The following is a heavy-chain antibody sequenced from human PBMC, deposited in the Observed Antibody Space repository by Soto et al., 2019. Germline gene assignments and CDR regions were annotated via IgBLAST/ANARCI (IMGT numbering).Heavy chain of an antibody. CDR1: GFTFNSYW. J-gene: IGHJ4*02. Sequence: EVQLVESGGGLVPPGGSLRLSCVASGFTFNSYWMHWVRQAPGKGLVWVSRINSDGSTTSYADSVKGRFTISRDNAKDTLYLQMNSLRAEDTAVYYCARVATGKWYFDDWGQGTLVTVSS. V-gene: IGHV3-74*01. D-gene: IGHD2-15*01. CDR2: INSDGSTT. CDR3: ARVATGKWYFDD.